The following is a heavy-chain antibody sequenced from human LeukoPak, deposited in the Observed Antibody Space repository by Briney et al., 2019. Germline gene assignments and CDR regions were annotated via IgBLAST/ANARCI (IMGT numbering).Heavy chain of an antibody. CDR3: ARDPGKLSGSDDAFDI. V-gene: IGHV3-21*01. CDR1: GFTFSSYS. Sequence: NPGGSLRLSCAASGFTFSSYSMNWVRQAPGKGLEWVSSISSSSSYIYYADSVKGRFTISRDNAKNSLYLQMNSLRAEDTAVYYCARDPGKLSGSDDAFDIWGQGTMVTVSS. CDR2: ISSSSSYI. D-gene: IGHD6-25*01. J-gene: IGHJ3*02.